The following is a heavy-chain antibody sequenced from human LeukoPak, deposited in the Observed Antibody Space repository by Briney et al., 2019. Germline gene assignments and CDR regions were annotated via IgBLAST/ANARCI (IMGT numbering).Heavy chain of an antibody. J-gene: IGHJ4*02. CDR1: GGSISSYY. Sequence: SETLSLTCTVSGGSISSYYWSWIRQPPGKGLEWIGYIYYSGSTNYNPSLKSRVTISVDTSKNQFSLKLSYVTAADTAVYFCARESSWGNFDYWGQGTLVTVSP. CDR2: IYYSGST. V-gene: IGHV4-59*01. CDR3: ARESSWGNFDY. D-gene: IGHD7-27*01.